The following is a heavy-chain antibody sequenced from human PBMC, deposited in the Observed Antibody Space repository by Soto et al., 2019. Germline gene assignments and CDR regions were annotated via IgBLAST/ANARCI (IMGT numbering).Heavy chain of an antibody. CDR3: ARGLGLYYFDY. CDR1: GGSLSSYY. V-gene: IGHV4-59*01. D-gene: IGHD1-26*01. J-gene: IGHJ4*02. CDR2: IYYSGST. Sequence: PSETLSLTCVVSGGSLSSYYWSWIRQPPGKGLEWIGYIYYSGSTNYNPSLKSRVTITRDTSASTAYMELSSLRSEDTAVYYCARGLGLYYFDYWGQGTLVTVSS.